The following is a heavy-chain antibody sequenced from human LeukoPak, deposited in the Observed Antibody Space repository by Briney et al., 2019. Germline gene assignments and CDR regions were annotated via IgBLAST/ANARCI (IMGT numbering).Heavy chain of an antibody. J-gene: IGHJ4*02. D-gene: IGHD6-19*01. CDR3: AGGLGYSSGWYVEFDY. CDR2: IYYSGST. Sequence: SETLSLTCTFSGGSISSYYWSWIRQPPGKGLEWIGYIYYSGSTNYNPSLKSRVTISVDTSKNQFSLKLSSVTAADTAVYYCAGGLGYSSGWYVEFDYWGQGTLVTVSS. V-gene: IGHV4-59*01. CDR1: GGSISSYY.